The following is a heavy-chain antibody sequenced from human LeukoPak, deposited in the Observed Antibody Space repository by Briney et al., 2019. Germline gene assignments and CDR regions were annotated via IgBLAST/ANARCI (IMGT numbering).Heavy chain of an antibody. CDR1: GYSFNNYW. J-gene: IGHJ4*02. Sequence: GESLKISCKGSGYSFNNYWIGWVRQMPGKGLEWMAIIYPGDSETKYSPSFQGQVTISADKSISTAYLQWSGLKASDTAMYYCARRYSGSYLVDYWGQGTLVTVSS. CDR3: ARRYSGSYLVDY. D-gene: IGHD1-26*01. V-gene: IGHV5-51*01. CDR2: IYPGDSET.